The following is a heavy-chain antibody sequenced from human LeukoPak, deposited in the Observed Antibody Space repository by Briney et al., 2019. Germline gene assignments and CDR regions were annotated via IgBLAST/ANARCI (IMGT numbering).Heavy chain of an antibody. Sequence: NTSETLSLTCTVSGGSISSYYWSWIRQPPGKGLEWIGYIYYSGSTNYNPSLKSRVTISVDTSKNQFSLKLSSVTAADTAVYYCASVAWGDGAFDIWGQGTMVTVSS. CDR1: GGSISSYY. CDR2: IYYSGST. J-gene: IGHJ3*02. D-gene: IGHD3-10*01. V-gene: IGHV4-59*01. CDR3: ASVAWGDGAFDI.